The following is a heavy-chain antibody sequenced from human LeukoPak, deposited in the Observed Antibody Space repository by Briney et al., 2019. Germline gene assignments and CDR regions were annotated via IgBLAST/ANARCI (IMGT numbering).Heavy chain of an antibody. Sequence: GGSLRLSCAASGFTFSSYGMHWVRQAPGKGLEWVAVISYDGSNKYYADSVKGRFIISRDNSKNTLYLQMNSLRAEDTAVYYCLYGDYDFDYWGQGTLVTVSS. CDR3: LYGDYDFDY. CDR1: GFTFSSYG. CDR2: ISYDGSNK. J-gene: IGHJ4*02. D-gene: IGHD4-17*01. V-gene: IGHV3-30*03.